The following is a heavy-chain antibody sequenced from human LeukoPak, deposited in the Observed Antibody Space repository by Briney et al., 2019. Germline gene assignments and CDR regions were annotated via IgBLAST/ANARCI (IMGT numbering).Heavy chain of an antibody. V-gene: IGHV3-30*02. J-gene: IGHJ5*02. CDR3: ARSFNYVGWFDP. Sequence: GGSLRLSCAASAFTFSSYGMHWVRQAPGKGLEWVAFIRYDGSNKYYADSVKGRFTISRDNAKNSLYLQMNSLRAEDTAVYYCARSFNYVGWFDPWGQGTLVTVSS. D-gene: IGHD4-11*01. CDR1: AFTFSSYG. CDR2: IRYDGSNK.